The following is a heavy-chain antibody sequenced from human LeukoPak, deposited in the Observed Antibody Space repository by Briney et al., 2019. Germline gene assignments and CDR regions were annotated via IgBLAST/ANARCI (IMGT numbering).Heavy chain of an antibody. D-gene: IGHD3-10*01. Sequence: PSETLSLTCTVSGGSISSGDYYWSWIRQPPGKGLEWIGYIYYSGSTYYNPSHKSRVTISVDTSKNQFSLKLSSVTAADTAVYYCARGDYGSGSYFFSHMDVWGQGTTVTVSS. V-gene: IGHV4-30-4*01. J-gene: IGHJ6*02. CDR3: ARGDYGSGSYFFSHMDV. CDR1: GGSISSGDYY. CDR2: IYYSGST.